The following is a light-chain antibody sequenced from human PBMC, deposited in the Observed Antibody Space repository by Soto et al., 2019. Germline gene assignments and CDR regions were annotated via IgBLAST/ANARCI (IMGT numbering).Light chain of an antibody. J-gene: IGLJ2*01. CDR3: AAWDDSLSGVV. V-gene: IGLV1-47*01. CDR1: SSNIGSNY. Sequence: QSVLTQPPSASGTPGQRVTISCSGSSSNIGSNYVFWYQHLPGTAPKLLIYRSTQRPSGVPDRFSGSKSGTSASLAISGLRSDDEADYFCAAWDDSLSGVVFGGGTKVTVL. CDR2: RST.